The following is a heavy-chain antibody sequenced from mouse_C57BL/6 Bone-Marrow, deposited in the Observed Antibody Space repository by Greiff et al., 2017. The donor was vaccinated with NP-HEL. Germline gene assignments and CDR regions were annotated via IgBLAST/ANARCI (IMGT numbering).Heavy chain of an antibody. CDR1: GYTFTSYG. CDR2: IYIGNGYT. D-gene: IGHD2-3*01. Sequence: EVKVVESGAELVRPGSSVKMSCKTSGYTFTSYGINWVKQRPGQGLEWIGYIYIGNGYTEYNEKFKGKATLTSDTSSSTAYMQLSSLTSEDSAIYFCARGYYPYWYFDVWGTGTTVTVSS. V-gene: IGHV1-58*01. J-gene: IGHJ1*03. CDR3: ARGYYPYWYFDV.